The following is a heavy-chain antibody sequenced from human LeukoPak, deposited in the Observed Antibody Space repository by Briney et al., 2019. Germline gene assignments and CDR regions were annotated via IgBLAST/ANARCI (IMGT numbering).Heavy chain of an antibody. V-gene: IGHV3-30*01. CDR3: ARDRNSPAKYYFDY. CDR1: GFTFNTYA. Sequence: GGSLRLSCAASGFTFNTYAMHWVRQAPGKGLEWVAVVANDGRDKQYADSMKGRFTISRDNSENTLYLQMNTLRAEDTAVYYCARDRNSPAKYYFDYWGQGTLVTVSS. D-gene: IGHD1-14*01. J-gene: IGHJ4*02. CDR2: VANDGRDK.